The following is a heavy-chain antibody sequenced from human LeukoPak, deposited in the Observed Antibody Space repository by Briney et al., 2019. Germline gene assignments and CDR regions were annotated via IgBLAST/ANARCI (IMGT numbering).Heavy chain of an antibody. V-gene: IGHV1-69*05. Sequence: GASVKVSCKASGGTFSSYAISWVRQAPGQGLEWMGGIIPIFGTANYAQKFQGRVTITRDTSASTAYMELSSLRSEDTAVYYCARAPFTVTTSWFDPWGQGTLVTVSS. CDR2: IIPIFGTA. CDR1: GGTFSSYA. J-gene: IGHJ5*02. D-gene: IGHD4-17*01. CDR3: ARAPFTVTTSWFDP.